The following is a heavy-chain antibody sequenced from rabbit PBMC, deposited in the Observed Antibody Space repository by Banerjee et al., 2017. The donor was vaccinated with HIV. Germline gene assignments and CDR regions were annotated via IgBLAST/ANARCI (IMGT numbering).Heavy chain of an antibody. D-gene: IGHD4-1*01. CDR1: GFDFSNYG. V-gene: IGHV1S47*01. CDR3: AREASSGWGVVSFYFNL. CDR2: IEPIFGNT. J-gene: IGHJ4*01. Sequence: QEQLVESGGGLVQPGGSLKLSCKASGFDFSNYGMSWVRQAPGKGLEWIGYIEPIFGNTYYANWVNGRFTISSHNAQNTLYLQLTSLTAADTATYFCAREASSGWGVVSFYFNLRGPGTLVTVS.